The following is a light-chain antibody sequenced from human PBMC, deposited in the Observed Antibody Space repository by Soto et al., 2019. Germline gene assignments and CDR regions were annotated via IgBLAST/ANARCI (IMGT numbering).Light chain of an antibody. CDR1: QTISSW. Sequence: DIQMTQSPSTLSGSVGDRVTITCRASQTISSWLAWYQQKPGKAPKLLIYKASTLESGVPSRFSGSGSGTECTLTISSLQPDDFATYYGQHYNSYSEAFGQGTKVELK. CDR3: QHYNSYSEA. V-gene: IGKV1-5*03. J-gene: IGKJ1*01. CDR2: KAS.